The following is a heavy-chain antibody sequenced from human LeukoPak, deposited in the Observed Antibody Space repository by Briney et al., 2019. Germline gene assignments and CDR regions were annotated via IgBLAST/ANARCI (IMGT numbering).Heavy chain of an antibody. CDR3: ARVPHYYDSTRRSY. D-gene: IGHD3-22*01. Sequence: PGGSLRLSCAASGFTVSSNYMSWVRKAPGKGLEWVSVIYSGGSTYYADSVKGRFTISRDNSKNTLYLQMNSLRAEDTAVYYCARVPHYYDSTRRSYWGQGTLVTVSS. J-gene: IGHJ4*02. CDR1: GFTVSSNY. V-gene: IGHV3-66*01. CDR2: IYSGGST.